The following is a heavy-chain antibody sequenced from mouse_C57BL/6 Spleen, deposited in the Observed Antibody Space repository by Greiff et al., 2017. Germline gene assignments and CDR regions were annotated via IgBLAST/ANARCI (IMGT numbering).Heavy chain of an antibody. J-gene: IGHJ2*01. Sequence: EVQLQQSGPELVKPGASVKMSCKASGYTFTDYNMHWVQQSHGKSLEWIGYINPNNGGTSYNQKFKGKATLTVNKSSSTAYMEIRSLTSEDSAVYNWAKELLPYYFDYWGQGTTLTVSS. V-gene: IGHV1-22*01. CDR1: GYTFTDYN. D-gene: IGHD1-1*01. CDR3: AKELLPYYFDY. CDR2: INPNNGGT.